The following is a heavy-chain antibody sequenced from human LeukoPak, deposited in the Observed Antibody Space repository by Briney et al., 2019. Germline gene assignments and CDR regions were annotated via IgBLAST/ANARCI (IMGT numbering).Heavy chain of an antibody. V-gene: IGHV3-23*01. CDR2: VSGSGGST. D-gene: IGHD3-3*01. CDR1: GFTFSSYA. J-gene: IGHJ5*02. CDR3: ARGSRITIFGVVLKWFDP. Sequence: GGSLRLSCAASGFTFSSYAMSWVRQAPGKGLEWVSGVSGSGGSTYYADSVKGRFTISRDNAKNSLYLQMNSLRAEDTAVYYCARGSRITIFGVVLKWFDPWGQGTLVTVSS.